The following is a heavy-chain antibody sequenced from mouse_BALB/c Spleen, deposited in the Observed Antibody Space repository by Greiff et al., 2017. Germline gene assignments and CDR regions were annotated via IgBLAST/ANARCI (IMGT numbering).Heavy chain of an antibody. D-gene: IGHD1-1*01. CDR1: GYTFTSYW. J-gene: IGHJ2*01. Sequence: VQLQESGAELARPGASVKLSCKASGYTFTSYWMQWVKQRPGQGLEWIGAIYHGDGDTRYTQKFKGKATLTADKSSSTAYMQLSSLASEDSAVYYCARSLYYYGSDYFDYWGQGTTLTVSS. CDR3: ARSLYYYGSDYFDY. CDR2: IYHGDGDT. V-gene: IGHV1-87*01.